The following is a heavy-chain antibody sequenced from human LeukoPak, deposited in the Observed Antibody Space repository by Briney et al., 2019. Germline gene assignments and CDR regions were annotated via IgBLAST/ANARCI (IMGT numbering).Heavy chain of an antibody. D-gene: IGHD3-22*01. CDR1: GFSFSAYN. V-gene: IGHV3-21*01. CDR2: ISSSSSYI. Sequence: GGSLRLSCAASGFSFSAYNMNWVRQAPGKGLEWVSSISSSSSYIYYADSVKGRFTISRDNAKNSLYLQMNSLRAEDTAVYYCARDPQYYYDSSGYAPAAFDIWGQGTMVTVSS. CDR3: ARDPQYYYDSSGYAPAAFDI. J-gene: IGHJ3*02.